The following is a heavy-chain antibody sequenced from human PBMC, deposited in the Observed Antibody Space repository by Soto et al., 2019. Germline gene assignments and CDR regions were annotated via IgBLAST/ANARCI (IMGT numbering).Heavy chain of an antibody. V-gene: IGHV1-69*12. D-gene: IGHD1-1*01. J-gene: IGHJ6*02. CDR2: IMPIFRTP. CDR3: ARDNDRPQLGGNYYYILDV. Sequence: QVQLEQSGAEVKKPGSSVKVSCKASGGTFRNSAISWVRQAPGQGLEWRGGIMPIFRTPDYAHKFQGRVTITADESTSTAYMELSGLRSDDTAVYYCARDNDRPQLGGNYYYILDVWGHGTTVTVSS. CDR1: GGTFRNSA.